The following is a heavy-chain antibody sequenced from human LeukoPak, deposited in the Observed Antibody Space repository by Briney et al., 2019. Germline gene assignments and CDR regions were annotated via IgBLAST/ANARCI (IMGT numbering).Heavy chain of an antibody. CDR3: ARDHEMATTNYFDY. Sequence: GGSLRLSCAASGSTFSNYAMHWVRQAPGKGLEWVAVISYDGSNKYYADSVKGRFSISRDNAKNMLYLQMNSLRAEDTAVFYCARDHEMATTNYFDYWGQGTLVTVSS. CDR2: ISYDGSNK. CDR1: GSTFSNYA. J-gene: IGHJ4*02. D-gene: IGHD5-24*01. V-gene: IGHV3-30-3*01.